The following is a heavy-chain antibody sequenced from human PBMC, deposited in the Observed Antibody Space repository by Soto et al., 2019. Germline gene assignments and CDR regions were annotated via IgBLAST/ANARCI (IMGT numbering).Heavy chain of an antibody. D-gene: IGHD6-13*01. CDR2: IYPCDSDT. CDR1: EYTFSNYC. V-gene: IGHV5-51*01. Sequence: PGESLKISCHASEYTFSNYCSAWVRQMSGKGLESIGIIYPCDSDTKYSPCFRVQVTISGDNSSIPSYLQWSRLMASHTALYYCATLDRSNSFSGFDNWGKGPPVTVSS. CDR3: ATLDRSNSFSGFDN. J-gene: IGHJ4*02.